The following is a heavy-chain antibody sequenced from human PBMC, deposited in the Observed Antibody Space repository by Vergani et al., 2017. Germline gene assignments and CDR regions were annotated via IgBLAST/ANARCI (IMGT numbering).Heavy chain of an antibody. CDR3: ANAELELRTDDAFDI. CDR2: ISGSGGST. J-gene: IGHJ3*02. Sequence: VQLVESGGGQVEAGGSLRLFCVASGFTFSSYAMSWVRQAPGKGLEWVSAISGSGGSTYYADAVKGRFTISRDNSKNTLYLQMNSLRAEDTAVYYCANAELELRTDDAFDIWGQGTMVTVSS. D-gene: IGHD1-7*01. V-gene: IGHV3-23*04. CDR1: GFTFSSYA.